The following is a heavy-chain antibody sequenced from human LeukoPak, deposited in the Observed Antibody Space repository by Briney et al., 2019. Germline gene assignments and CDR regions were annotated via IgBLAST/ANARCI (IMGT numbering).Heavy chain of an antibody. Sequence: PGGSLRLSCVASELTFTKYWMSWVRQAPGKGLEWVANIKQDGSEKYYVDSVKGRFTISRDNAKNSLYLQMNSLRAEDTAVYYCARGRIFDHWGQGNLVAVSS. CDR2: IKQDGSEK. J-gene: IGHJ4*02. CDR1: ELTFTKYW. CDR3: ARGRIFDH. V-gene: IGHV3-7*01. D-gene: IGHD2-15*01.